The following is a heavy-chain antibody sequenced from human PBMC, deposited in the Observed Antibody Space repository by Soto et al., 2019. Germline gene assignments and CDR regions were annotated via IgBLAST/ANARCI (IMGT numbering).Heavy chain of an antibody. V-gene: IGHV1-3*05. CDR1: GYTFTAYA. CDR2: INAGNGNT. D-gene: IGHD6-19*01. J-gene: IGHJ4*02. Sequence: QVQLVQSGAEEKKPGASVKVSCKASGYTFTAYAMHWVRQAPGQRLEWMGWINAGNGNTKYSQKFQGRVTVTRDTSASTAYMELSSLRSEDTAVYYCARAVAVPADFDYWGQGTLVTVSS. CDR3: ARAVAVPADFDY.